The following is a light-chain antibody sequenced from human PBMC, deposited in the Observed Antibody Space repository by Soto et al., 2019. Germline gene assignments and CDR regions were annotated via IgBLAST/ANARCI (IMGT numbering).Light chain of an antibody. CDR2: DAS. CDR3: QQRSNWPPYT. V-gene: IGKV3-11*01. Sequence: EIVLTQSPATLSLSPGERATLSCRASQSVSSYLAWYQQKHGQAPRLLIYDASNRATGIPARFSGSGSGTAFPLTTISLEPEDFAVYYCQQRSNWPPYTFGQGTKLEIK. CDR1: QSVSSY. J-gene: IGKJ2*01.